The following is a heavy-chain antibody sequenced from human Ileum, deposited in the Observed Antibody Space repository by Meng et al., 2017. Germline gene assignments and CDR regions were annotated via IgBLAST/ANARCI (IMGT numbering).Heavy chain of an antibody. D-gene: IGHD1-14*01. CDR3: AGHRNDWNYFDY. CDR2: IYSGGST. Sequence: EVQLVESGGGVVQHGGSRRRSCAAYGFIVSTNFMSWVRQAPGKGLEWVSVIYSGGSTYYADSVKGRFTISRDKSKNTLYLQMNSLRAEDTAVYYCAGHRNDWNYFDYWGRGTLVTVSS. V-gene: IGHV3-66*04. J-gene: IGHJ4*02. CDR1: GFIVSTNF.